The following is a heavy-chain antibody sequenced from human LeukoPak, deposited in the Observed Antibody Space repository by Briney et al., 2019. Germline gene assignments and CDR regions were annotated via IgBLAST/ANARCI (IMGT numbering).Heavy chain of an antibody. Sequence: SETLSLTCTVSGGSMSSYYWSWIRQPPGKGLEGIGYIYYSGSTTYNPSLKSRVTISVDTSKNQFPLKLSSVTAADTAVYYCARARRYYGSGSYSLDLWGRGTLVTVSS. CDR2: IYYSGST. J-gene: IGHJ2*01. CDR1: GGSMSSYY. CDR3: ARARRYYGSGSYSLDL. V-gene: IGHV4-59*01. D-gene: IGHD3-10*01.